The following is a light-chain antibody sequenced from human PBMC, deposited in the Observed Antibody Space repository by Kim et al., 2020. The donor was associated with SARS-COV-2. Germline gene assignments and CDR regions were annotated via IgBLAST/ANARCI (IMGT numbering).Light chain of an antibody. CDR1: QSISSY. CDR3: QQSYSTPLG. V-gene: IGKV1-39*01. CDR2: AAS. Sequence: DIQMTQSPSSLSASVGDRVTITCRASQSISSYLNWYQQKPGKAPKLLIYAASSLQSGVPSRFSGSGSGTDFTLTISSLQPEEFATYLCQQSYSTPLGFGGGNEVDIK. J-gene: IGKJ4*01.